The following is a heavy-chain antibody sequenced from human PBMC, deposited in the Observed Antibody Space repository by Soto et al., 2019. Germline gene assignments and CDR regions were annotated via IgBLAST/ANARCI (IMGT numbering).Heavy chain of an antibody. Sequence: QVQLVESGGGVVQPGRSLRLSCAASGFTFSSHAMHWVRQAPSKGLEWVAVISYDGNNKYYADSVKGRFTISRDNSKNTLYLRMNSLRAEDTAVYYCARGLLPAAKPAGWYFDLWGRGTLVTVSS. J-gene: IGHJ2*01. CDR3: ARGLLPAAKPAGWYFDL. V-gene: IGHV3-30-3*01. D-gene: IGHD2-2*01. CDR2: ISYDGNNK. CDR1: GFTFSSHA.